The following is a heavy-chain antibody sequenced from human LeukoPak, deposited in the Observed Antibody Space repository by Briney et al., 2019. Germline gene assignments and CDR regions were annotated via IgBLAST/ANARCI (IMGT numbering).Heavy chain of an antibody. Sequence: GGSLRLSCAASGFTFSSYWMHWVRQAPGKGLVWLSHISGDGSSTNYADSVKGRFTISRDDAKNSLYLQMSSLRAEDTAVYYCARGTYMSPNWFDPWGRGTLVTVSS. CDR1: GFTFSSYW. V-gene: IGHV3-74*01. CDR3: ARGTYMSPNWFDP. J-gene: IGHJ5*02. D-gene: IGHD2-2*02. CDR2: ISGDGSST.